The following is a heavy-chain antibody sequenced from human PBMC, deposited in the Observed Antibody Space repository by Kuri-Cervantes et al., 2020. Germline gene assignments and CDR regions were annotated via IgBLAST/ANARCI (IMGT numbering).Heavy chain of an antibody. CDR2: INHSGST. Sequence: ESLKISCAVYGGSFSGYYWSWIRQPPGKGLEWIGEINHSGSTNYNPSLKSRVTISVDTSKNQFSLKLSSVTAADTAVYYCARDALRENYYYYGMDVWGQGTTVTVSS. V-gene: IGHV4-34*01. J-gene: IGHJ6*02. CDR1: GGSFSGYY. CDR3: ARDALRENYYYYGMDV. D-gene: IGHD5-24*01.